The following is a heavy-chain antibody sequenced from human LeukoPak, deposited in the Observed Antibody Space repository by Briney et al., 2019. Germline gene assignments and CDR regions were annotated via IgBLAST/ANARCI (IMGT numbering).Heavy chain of an antibody. D-gene: IGHD4-17*01. CDR3: ATPPPVGYGDYAEYYFDY. V-gene: IGHV1-24*01. CDR2: FDPEDGET. J-gene: IGHJ4*02. CDR1: GYTLTELS. Sequence: ASVKVSCKVSGYTLTELSMHWVRQAPGKGLEWMGGFDPEDGETIYAQKFQGRVTMTEDTSTDTAYMELSSLRSEDTAVYYCATPPPVGYGDYAEYYFDYWGQGTLVTVSS.